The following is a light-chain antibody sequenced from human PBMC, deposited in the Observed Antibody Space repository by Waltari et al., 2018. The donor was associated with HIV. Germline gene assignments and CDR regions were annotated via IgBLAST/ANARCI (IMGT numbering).Light chain of an antibody. V-gene: IGLV2-14*01. CDR2: EVS. J-gene: IGLJ2*01. Sequence: QSALTQPASVSGSLGQSITVSCTGTTSDIGDYDYVSWYQQLPDKAPTLIIYEVSTRPSGFSHRFSGSKSGNTASLTISGLQSDDESTYFCSSYTAANTILFGGGTKLTVL. CDR3: SSYTAANTIL. CDR1: TSDIGDYDY.